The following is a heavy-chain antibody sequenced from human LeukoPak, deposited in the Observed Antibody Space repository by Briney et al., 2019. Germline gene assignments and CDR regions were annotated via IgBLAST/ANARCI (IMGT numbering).Heavy chain of an antibody. J-gene: IGHJ3*02. CDR2: ISYSEST. D-gene: IGHD3-10*01. CDR1: GGSISSYY. Sequence: SETLSLTCTVSGGSISSYYWSWIRQPPGKGLEWIGYISYSESTKNNPSLKSRVTISVDTSKSQFSLKLTSVTAADTAVYYCAREGSGSFPDAFDIWGQGTTVTVSS. V-gene: IGHV4-59*01. CDR3: AREGSGSFPDAFDI.